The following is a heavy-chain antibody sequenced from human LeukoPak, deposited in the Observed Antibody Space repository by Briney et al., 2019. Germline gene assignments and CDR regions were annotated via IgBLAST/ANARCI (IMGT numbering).Heavy chain of an antibody. CDR1: GGSISSYY. D-gene: IGHD1-26*01. V-gene: IGHV4-59*01. J-gene: IGHJ4*02. CDR3: ARVGAVGFPLDY. CDR2: INYSGST. Sequence: PSETLSLTCTVSGGSISSYYWSWIRQPPGKGLEWIGYINYSGSTNYNPSLKSRLTISVDTSKNQFSLKLSSVTAADTAVYYCARVGAVGFPLDYWGQGTLVTVSS.